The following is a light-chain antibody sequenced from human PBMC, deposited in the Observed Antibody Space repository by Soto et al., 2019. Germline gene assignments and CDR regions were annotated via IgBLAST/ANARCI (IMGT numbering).Light chain of an antibody. CDR3: MLLYTGARV. CDR1: TGSVTSGHY. V-gene: IGLV7-46*01. Sequence: QAVVTQEPSLTVSLGGTVTLTCGSSTGSVTSGHYPYWFQQKPGQVPRRLIYDTSNKHSWTPARFSGSLLGGKAALTLSGAQPEDEADYYCMLLYTGARVFGGGTQLTVL. J-gene: IGLJ7*01. CDR2: DTS.